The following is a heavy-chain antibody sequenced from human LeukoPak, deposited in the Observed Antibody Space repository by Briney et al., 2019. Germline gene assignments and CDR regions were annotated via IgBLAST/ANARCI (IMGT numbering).Heavy chain of an antibody. D-gene: IGHD3-9*01. CDR1: GFTFSNAW. CDR2: IKRKSDGGTT. V-gene: IGHV3-15*01. CDR3: STDSGLRYFDWLFGDY. J-gene: IGHJ4*02. Sequence: GGSLRLSCAASGFTFSNAWMSWVRQAPGKGREWVGRIKRKSDGGTTDYAAPVKGRFTISRDDSKNMLYQQMNSLKTEDTAVYYCSTDSGLRYFDWLFGDYWGQGTLVTVSS.